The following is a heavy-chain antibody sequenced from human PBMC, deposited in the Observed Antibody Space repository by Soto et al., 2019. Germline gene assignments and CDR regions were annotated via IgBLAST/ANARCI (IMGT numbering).Heavy chain of an antibody. Sequence: QVLLQESGPGLLKPSQTLSLTCTMSGGSMSSDGFYWSWIRQHPGKGLEGIGDFYYSGSTSYTPSLKSQLLISVDTSKNQVSLRLTSVTAADTAVYYCARRHDILTGSDAFDIWGQGTKVTVSS. CDR3: ARRHDILTGSDAFDI. CDR1: GGSMSSDGFY. V-gene: IGHV4-31*01. D-gene: IGHD3-9*01. J-gene: IGHJ3*02. CDR2: FYYSGST.